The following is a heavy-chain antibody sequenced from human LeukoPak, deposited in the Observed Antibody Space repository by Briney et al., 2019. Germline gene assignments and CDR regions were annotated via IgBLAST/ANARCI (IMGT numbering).Heavy chain of an antibody. Sequence: GESLKISCQGSGYSFTSYWIGWVRQMPEKGLEWMGIIYPGDSDIRYNPSFEGQVTISVDKSINTAYLQWSSLKASDTAMYYCARRRAGAGSWGFDPWGQGTLVTVSS. CDR1: GYSFTSYW. CDR2: IYPGDSDI. CDR3: ARRRAGAGSWGFDP. J-gene: IGHJ5*02. V-gene: IGHV5-51*01. D-gene: IGHD6-13*01.